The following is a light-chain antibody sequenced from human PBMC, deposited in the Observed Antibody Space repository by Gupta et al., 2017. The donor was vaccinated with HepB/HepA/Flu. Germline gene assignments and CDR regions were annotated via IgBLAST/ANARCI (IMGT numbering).Light chain of an antibody. Sequence: DIQMTQSPSSLSASVGDRVTITCRASQGISTFLNWYQQKPGRAPKVLIYSASSWQSGVPSRFSGSGSGTDFTLTISRLQPEDSATYYCQQSYSAPPNSFGQGTKLEI. V-gene: IGKV1-39*01. CDR2: SAS. J-gene: IGKJ2*03. CDR1: QGISTF. CDR3: QQSYSAPPNS.